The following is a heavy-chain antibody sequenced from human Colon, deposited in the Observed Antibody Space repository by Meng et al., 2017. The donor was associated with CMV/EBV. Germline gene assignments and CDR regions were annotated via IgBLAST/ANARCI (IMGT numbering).Heavy chain of an antibody. CDR2: IKQAGSEK. Sequence: GESLKISCAASGFTFSSYWMSWVRQAPGKGLEWVANIKQAGSEKYYVDSVKGRFTISRDNAKNSLYLQMNSLRAEDTAVYYCARDVGYCSSTSCYKDYYYGMDVWGQGTKVTVSS. CDR3: ARDVGYCSSTSCYKDYYYGMDV. J-gene: IGHJ6*02. V-gene: IGHV3-7*01. CDR1: GFTFSSYW. D-gene: IGHD2-2*02.